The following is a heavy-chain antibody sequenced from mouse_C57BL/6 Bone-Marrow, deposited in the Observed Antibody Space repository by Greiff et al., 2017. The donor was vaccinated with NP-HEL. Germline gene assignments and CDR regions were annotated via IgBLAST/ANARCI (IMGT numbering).Heavy chain of an antibody. D-gene: IGHD1-1*01. CDR2: LYPRSGNT. CDR1: GYTFTSYG. V-gene: IGHV1-81*01. CDR3: AREGEIYYYGTWFAY. J-gene: IGHJ3*01. Sequence: VQGVESGAELARPGASVKLSCKASGYTFTSYGLSWVKQRTGQGLEWIGELYPRSGNTYYNETFKGKATLTADKSSSTAYMELRSLTSEDSAVYFCAREGEIYYYGTWFAYWGQGTLVTVSA.